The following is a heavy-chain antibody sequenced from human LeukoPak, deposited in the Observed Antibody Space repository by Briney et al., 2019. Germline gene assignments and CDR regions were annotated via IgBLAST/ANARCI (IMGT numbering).Heavy chain of an antibody. CDR1: GFTFTSIA. D-gene: IGHD1-1*01. V-gene: IGHV3-23*01. CDR3: AKGQELDDGVFDS. J-gene: IGHJ4*02. Sequence: GGSLRLSCAASGFTFTSIAMTWVRQAPGKGLEWVSTIRGTGDSTHYADSVKGRFIISRDKSKNMLYLQMNGLRAEDKAIYYCAKGQELDDGVFDSWGQGTLVTVSS. CDR2: IRGTGDST.